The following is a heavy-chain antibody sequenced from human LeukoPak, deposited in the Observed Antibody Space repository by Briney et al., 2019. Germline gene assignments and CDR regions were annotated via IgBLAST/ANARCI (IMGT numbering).Heavy chain of an antibody. CDR3: ARDPSGYYGYNWFDP. CDR2: ISWNSGSR. CDR1: GFTFNDYA. J-gene: IGHJ5*02. Sequence: GGSLRLSCVASGFTFNDYAMHWVRQAPGKGLEWVSGISWNSGSRGYADSVKGRFTISRDNAKNSLYLHMNSLRAEDTAVYYCARDPSGYYGYNWFDPWGQGTLVTVSS. D-gene: IGHD3-22*01. V-gene: IGHV3-9*01.